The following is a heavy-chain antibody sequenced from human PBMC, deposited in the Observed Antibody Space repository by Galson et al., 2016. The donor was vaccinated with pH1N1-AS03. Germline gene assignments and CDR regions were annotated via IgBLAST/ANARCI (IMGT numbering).Heavy chain of an antibody. V-gene: IGHV3-30*18. CDR2: ISKDARGK. Sequence: SLRLSCAASGFTFSDSGMHWVRQPPGKGLEWVAVISKDARGKFYADSVKGRFTISRDNSNNTVYLRMNSLRTEDTAVYYCAKMLRGITAVGFESWGQGILVIVSS. J-gene: IGHJ5*01. CDR3: AKMLRGITAVGFES. D-gene: IGHD3-10*01. CDR1: GFTFSDSG.